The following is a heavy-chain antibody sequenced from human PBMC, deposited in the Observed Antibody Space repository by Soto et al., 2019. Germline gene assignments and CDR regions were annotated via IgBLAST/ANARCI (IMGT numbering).Heavy chain of an antibody. CDR3: ARAYSSSPWDYYYYGMDV. D-gene: IGHD6-6*01. V-gene: IGHV5-51*01. Sequence: PGESLKISCKGSGYSFTSYWIGWVRQMPGKGLEWMGIIYPGDSDTRYSPSFQGQVTISADKSISTAYLQWSSLKASDTAMYYCARAYSSSPWDYYYYGMDVWGQGTTVTVSS. CDR2: IYPGDSDT. J-gene: IGHJ6*02. CDR1: GYSFTSYW.